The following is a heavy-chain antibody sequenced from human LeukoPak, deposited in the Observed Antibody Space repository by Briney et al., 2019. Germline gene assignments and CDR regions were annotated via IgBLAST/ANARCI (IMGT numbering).Heavy chain of an antibody. J-gene: IGHJ4*02. V-gene: IGHV3-49*03. D-gene: IGHD3-3*01. Sequence: GGSLRLSCTASGFAFGDYAMSWFRQAPGKGLEWIAFIRRKSDGATTEYAASVKGRFTISRDDSKSIAYLQMNSLKTEDTAVYYCSRDISEWVAPIYLDYWGQGTPVTVSS. CDR3: SRDISEWVAPIYLDY. CDR2: IRRKSDGATT. CDR1: GFAFGDYA.